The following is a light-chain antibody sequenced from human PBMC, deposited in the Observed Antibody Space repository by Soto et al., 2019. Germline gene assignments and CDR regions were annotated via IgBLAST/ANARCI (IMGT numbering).Light chain of an antibody. Sequence: QSVLTQHPSASGTPGQRVTISCSGNSSTVGSNHVYWYQKFPGMAPKLLISKNNQRPSGVPDRFSGSKSGTSASLAISGLRSEDEADYYCAAWDDNFSTYVFGSGTKVTVL. CDR2: KNN. CDR3: AAWDDNFSTYV. V-gene: IGLV1-47*01. J-gene: IGLJ1*01. CDR1: SSTVGSNH.